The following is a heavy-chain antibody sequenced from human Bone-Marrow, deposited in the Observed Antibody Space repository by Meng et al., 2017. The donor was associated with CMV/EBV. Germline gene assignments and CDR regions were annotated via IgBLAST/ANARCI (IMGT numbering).Heavy chain of an antibody. CDR1: GVTLSSSA. CDR2: IIPVLDR. D-gene: IGHD6-6*01. J-gene: IGHJ4*02. Sequence: SVKVSCKVSGVTLSSSAISWLRQAPGQGLEWMGRIIPVLDRVQGRVTITADKFTSTAYMELSSLKSDDTAVYFCARSPVGARHYFDHWGQGTLVTVSS. V-gene: IGHV1-69*10. CDR3: ARSPVGARHYFDH.